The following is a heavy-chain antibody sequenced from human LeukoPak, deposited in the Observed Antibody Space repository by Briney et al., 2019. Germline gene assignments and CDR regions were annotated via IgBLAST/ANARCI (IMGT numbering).Heavy chain of an antibody. V-gene: IGHV1-46*01. Sequence: ASVKVSCKASGYTFTSYYMHWVRQAPGQGLVWMGIINPSGGSTSYAQKFQGRVTMTRDTSTSTVYMELSSLRSEDTAVYYCARLPWSGMTWYYFDYWGQGTLVTVSS. J-gene: IGHJ4*02. CDR1: GYTFTSYY. CDR3: ARLPWSGMTWYYFDY. D-gene: IGHD3-3*01. CDR2: INPSGGST.